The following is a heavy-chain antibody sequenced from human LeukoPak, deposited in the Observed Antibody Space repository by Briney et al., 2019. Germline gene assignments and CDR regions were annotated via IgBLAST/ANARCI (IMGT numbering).Heavy chain of an antibody. J-gene: IGHJ3*02. CDR3: VWQWLLLGAFDI. CDR2: INHSGST. V-gene: IGHV4-34*01. CDR1: GGSFSGYY. D-gene: IGHD6-19*01. Sequence: SETLSLTCAVYGGSFSGYYWSWIRQPPGKGLEWIGEINHSGSTNYNPSLKSRVTISVDTSKNQFSLKLSSVTAADTAVYYCVWQWLLLGAFDIWGQGTMVTVSS.